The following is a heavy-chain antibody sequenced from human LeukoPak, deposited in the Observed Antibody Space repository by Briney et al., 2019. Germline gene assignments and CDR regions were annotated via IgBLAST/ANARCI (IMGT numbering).Heavy chain of an antibody. CDR2: IYYSGST. CDR3: ARGRHVLRYFDWLSLHTDFRVSWFDP. V-gene: IGHV4-31*03. CDR1: GGSISSGGYY. Sequence: SETLSLTCTVSGGSISSGGYYWSWIRQHPGKGLEWIGYIYYSGSTYYNPSLKSRVTISVDTSKNQFSLKLSSVTAADTAVYYCARGRHVLRYFDWLSLHTDFRVSWFDPWGQGTLVTVSS. J-gene: IGHJ5*02. D-gene: IGHD3-9*01.